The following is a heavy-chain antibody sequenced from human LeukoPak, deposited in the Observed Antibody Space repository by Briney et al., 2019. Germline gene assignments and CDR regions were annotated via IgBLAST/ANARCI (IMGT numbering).Heavy chain of an antibody. CDR2: VNPDSGAT. CDR1: GYTFTHYR. V-gene: IGHV1-2*02. Sequence: ASVKVSCKASGYTFTHYRLHWVRQAHGQGLEWMGWVNPDSGATNYQQNFQGRVTMTRDTSISTVYMELSRLRSDDTAVYYCARENWYFDYWGQGALVTVSS. J-gene: IGHJ4*02. D-gene: IGHD1-1*01. CDR3: ARENWYFDY.